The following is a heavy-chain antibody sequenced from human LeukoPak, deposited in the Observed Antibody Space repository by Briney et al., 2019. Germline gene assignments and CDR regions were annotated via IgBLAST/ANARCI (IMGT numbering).Heavy chain of an antibody. CDR2: IYHSGST. CDR1: GYSISSGYY. Sequence: SETLSLTCTVSGYSISSGYYWGWIRQPPGKGLEWIGSIYHSGSTYYNPSLKSRVTISVDTSKNQFSLKLSSVTAADTAVYYCARDRYYYDSRAFDIWGQGTMVTVSS. V-gene: IGHV4-38-2*02. D-gene: IGHD3-22*01. J-gene: IGHJ3*02. CDR3: ARDRYYYDSRAFDI.